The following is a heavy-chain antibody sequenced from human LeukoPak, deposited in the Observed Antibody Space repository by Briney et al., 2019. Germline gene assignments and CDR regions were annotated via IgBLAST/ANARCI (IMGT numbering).Heavy chain of an antibody. J-gene: IGHJ6*02. Sequence: GASVKVSCKASGYTFTSYDINWVRQATGQGLEWMGWMNPNSGNTGYAQKFQGRVTMTRNTSMSTAYMELSSLRSEDTAVYYCARGRLGSSPYYYYGMDVWGQGTTVTVSS. CDR3: ARGRLGSSPYYYYGMDV. V-gene: IGHV1-8*01. D-gene: IGHD6-6*01. CDR2: MNPNSGNT. CDR1: GYTFTSYD.